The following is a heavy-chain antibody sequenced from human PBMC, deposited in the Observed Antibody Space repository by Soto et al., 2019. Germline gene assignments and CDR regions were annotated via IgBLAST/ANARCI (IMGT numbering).Heavy chain of an antibody. CDR2: ISTNGGST. J-gene: IGHJ4*02. D-gene: IGHD3-22*01. CDR1: GFTFRICA. V-gene: IGHV3-64D*06. Sequence: PGGSLRLSCSASGFTFRICAMHWVRQAPGKGLEYVSSISTNGGSTHYADSVKGRFTISRDNSKNTQYLQMSSLRADDTAVYYCVKGEYYYDSSGYYPFDYWGQGT. CDR3: VKGEYYYDSSGYYPFDY.